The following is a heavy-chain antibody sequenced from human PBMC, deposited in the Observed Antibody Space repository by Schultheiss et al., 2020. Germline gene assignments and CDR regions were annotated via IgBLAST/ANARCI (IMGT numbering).Heavy chain of an antibody. V-gene: IGHV1-18*01. CDR3: ARADRSQYSYGLSYAFDI. CDR2: ISVYNGNT. D-gene: IGHD5-18*01. Sequence: ASVKVSCKASGGTFSSYAISWVRQAPGQGLEWMGWISVYNGNTNYAQKLQGRVTMTTDTSTNTAYMELRSLRSDDTAVYYCARADRSQYSYGLSYAFDIWGQGTMVTVSS. CDR1: GGTFSSYA. J-gene: IGHJ3*02.